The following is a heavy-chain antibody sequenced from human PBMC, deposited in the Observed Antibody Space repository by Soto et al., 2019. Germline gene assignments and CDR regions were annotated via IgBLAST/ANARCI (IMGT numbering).Heavy chain of an antibody. D-gene: IGHD2-2*01. CDR2: ISYDGNIK. V-gene: IGHV3-30*03. Sequence: GGSLRLSLAASGFTFSSYGMHWFRQSPGKGLEWVAVISYDGNIKYYADSVKGRFTISRDNSQSTLYLQMNSLRAEDTAVFFCARDRALLHTTSRGYFDYWGQGDLVTVSS. CDR3: ARDRALLHTTSRGYFDY. J-gene: IGHJ4*02. CDR1: GFTFSSYG.